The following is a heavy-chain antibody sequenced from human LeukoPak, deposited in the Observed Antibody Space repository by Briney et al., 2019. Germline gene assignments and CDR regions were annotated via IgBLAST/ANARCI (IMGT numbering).Heavy chain of an antibody. CDR1: GFTFSSYS. D-gene: IGHD3-22*01. CDR3: ATYHPNYYDSSGYYPYYYMDV. Sequence: GGSLRLSCAASGFTFSSYSMNWVRQAPGKGLEWVSSIISSSYIYYADSVKGRFTISRDNAKNSLYLQMNSLRAEDTAVYYCATYHPNYYDSSGYYPYYYMDVWGKGTTVTVSS. J-gene: IGHJ6*03. V-gene: IGHV3-21*01. CDR2: IISSSYI.